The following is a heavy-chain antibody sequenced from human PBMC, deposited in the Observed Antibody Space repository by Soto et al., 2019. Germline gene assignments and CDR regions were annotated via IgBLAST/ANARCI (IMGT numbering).Heavy chain of an antibody. CDR1: GGTFSSYA. Sequence: SVKVSCKASGGTFSSYAISWVRQAPGQGLEWMGGIIPIFGTANYAQKFQGRVTITAEDATSTAYMEVRALRSEDTAVYFCARGVSGSYSSPLDRWGQGTLVTVSS. D-gene: IGHD3-10*01. CDR3: ARGVSGSYSSPLDR. V-gene: IGHV1-69*13. CDR2: IIPIFGTA. J-gene: IGHJ5*02.